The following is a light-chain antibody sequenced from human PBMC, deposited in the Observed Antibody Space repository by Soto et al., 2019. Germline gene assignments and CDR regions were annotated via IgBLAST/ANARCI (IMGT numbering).Light chain of an antibody. V-gene: IGLV2-11*01. CDR3: SSYAGSYTVL. J-gene: IGLJ2*01. CDR1: SSDVGGYNY. CDR2: DVS. Sequence: QSVLTQPRSVSGSPGQSVTISCTGTSSDVGGYNYVSWYQQHPGKAPKLMIYDVSKRPSGVPDRFSGSKSSNTASLTISGLQAEDEADYYCSSYAGSYTVLFGGGTKLTVL.